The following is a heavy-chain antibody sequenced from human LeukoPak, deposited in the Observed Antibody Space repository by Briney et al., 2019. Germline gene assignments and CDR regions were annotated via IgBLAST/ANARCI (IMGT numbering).Heavy chain of an antibody. CDR3: AKSGGFTYSGSYFDY. V-gene: IGHV3-30*02. D-gene: IGHD1-26*01. J-gene: IGHJ4*02. Sequence: GGSLRLSCAASGFTFSSYGMHWVRQAPGKGLEWVAFIRYDGSNKYYADSVKGRFTISRDNSKNTLYLQMNSLRAEDTAVYYCAKSGGFTYSGSYFDYWGQGTLVTVSS. CDR2: IRYDGSNK. CDR1: GFTFSSYG.